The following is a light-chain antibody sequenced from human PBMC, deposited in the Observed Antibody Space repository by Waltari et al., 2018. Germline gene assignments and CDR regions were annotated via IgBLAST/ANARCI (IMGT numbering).Light chain of an antibody. V-gene: IGLV6-57*03. CDR2: EDN. CDR1: SGTIASNH. J-gene: IGLJ3*02. Sequence: FMLTQPHSVSESPGKTVTISCTRSSGTIASNHCRCYQQRPGSATTTVIYEDNQRPSGVPDRFSGSIDSSSNSASLTISGLKTEDEADYYCQSYDSSNSWVFGGGTKLTVL. CDR3: QSYDSSNSWV.